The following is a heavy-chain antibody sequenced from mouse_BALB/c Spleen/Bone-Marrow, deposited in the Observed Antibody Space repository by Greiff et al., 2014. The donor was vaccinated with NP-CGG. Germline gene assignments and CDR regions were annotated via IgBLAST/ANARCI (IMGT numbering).Heavy chain of an antibody. CDR2: IYPYNGGT. V-gene: IGHV1S29*02. CDR3: ARKDYDSFFDY. Sequence: VQLQQSGPELVKPGAPVKISCKASGYTFTDYNMHWVKQSHGKSLEWIGYIYPYNGGTGYNQKFKTKATLTVDNSSSTAYMELRSLAAEDSAVYDCARKDYDSFFDYWGQGTTLTVSS. D-gene: IGHD2-4*01. CDR1: GYTFTDYN. J-gene: IGHJ2*01.